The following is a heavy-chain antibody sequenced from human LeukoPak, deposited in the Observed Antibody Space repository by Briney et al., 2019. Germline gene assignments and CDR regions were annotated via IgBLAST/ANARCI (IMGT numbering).Heavy chain of an antibody. J-gene: IGHJ6*03. Sequence: GASVKVSCKASGYTFTGNYMHWVRQAPGQGLEWMGWINPNSGGTNYAQKFQGRVTMTMDTSISTAYMELSRLRSDDTAVYYCARGYSSSSGYYYYYMDVWGKGTTVTVSS. CDR3: ARGYSSSSGYYYYYMDV. CDR1: GYTFTGNY. V-gene: IGHV1-2*02. CDR2: INPNSGGT. D-gene: IGHD6-6*01.